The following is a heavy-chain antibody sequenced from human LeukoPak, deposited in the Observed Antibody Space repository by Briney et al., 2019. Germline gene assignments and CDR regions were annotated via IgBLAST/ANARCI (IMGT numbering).Heavy chain of an antibody. J-gene: IGHJ4*02. Sequence: PSETLSLTCTVPGGSISSYYWSWIRRPPGKGLEWIGYIYYSGSTNYNPSLKSRVTISVDTSKNQFSLKLSSVTAADMAVYYCARDHPSSEGYFDYWGQGTLVTVSS. CDR3: ARDHPSSEGYFDY. CDR2: IYYSGST. D-gene: IGHD6-6*01. CDR1: GGSISSYY. V-gene: IGHV4-59*01.